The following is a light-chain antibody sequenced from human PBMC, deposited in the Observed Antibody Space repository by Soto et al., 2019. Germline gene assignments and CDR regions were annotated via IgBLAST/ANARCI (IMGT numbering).Light chain of an antibody. CDR2: DVT. J-gene: IGLJ2*01. CDR3: SSYTSRSTLVV. Sequence: QSALTQPASVSGSPGQSLTISCTGAYSNIGGYNYVSWYQQHPGKAPKLMIYDVTNRPSGVSYRFSGSKSGNAASLTISGLQAEDEAYYYCSSYTSRSTLVVFGGGTKLTVL. CDR1: YSNIGGYNY. V-gene: IGLV2-14*03.